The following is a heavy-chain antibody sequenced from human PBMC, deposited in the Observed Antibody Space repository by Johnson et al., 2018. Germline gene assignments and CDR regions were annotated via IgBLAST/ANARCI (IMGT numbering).Heavy chain of an antibody. Sequence: VQLVETGGGLVQPGGSLRLSCAASGFSISNYWMHWVRQPPGKGLVWVSRITGDGSNSGYVDSVKGRFTISRDNAKNTLDLQMNSLRAEDTAVYYCARTPYYDRSGRTAIDIWGQGTMVTVSS. J-gene: IGHJ3*02. V-gene: IGHV3-74*02. CDR3: ARTPYYDRSGRTAIDI. CDR1: GFSISNYW. D-gene: IGHD3-22*01. CDR2: ITGDGSNS.